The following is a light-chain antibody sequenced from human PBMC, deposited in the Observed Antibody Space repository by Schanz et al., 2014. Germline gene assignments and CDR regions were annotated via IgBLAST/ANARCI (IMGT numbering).Light chain of an antibody. V-gene: IGKV3-15*01. CDR3: QQYNDWPPYT. CDR2: GAS. Sequence: EIVLTQSPATLSLSPGERATLSCRASQSVSSSLAWYQQKPGQAPRLLIYGASTRATGIPARFSGSGSGTEFTLTVSSLQSEDFAVYFCQQYNDWPPYTFGQGTKLEFK. CDR1: QSVSSS. J-gene: IGKJ2*01.